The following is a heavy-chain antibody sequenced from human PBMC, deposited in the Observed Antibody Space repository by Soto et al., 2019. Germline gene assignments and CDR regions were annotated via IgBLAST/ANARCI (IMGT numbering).Heavy chain of an antibody. D-gene: IGHD4-17*01. CDR1: GGTLRNYG. J-gene: IGHJ6*02. CDR3: SRGDATKIVVTTYYGMDV. V-gene: IGHV1-69*12. CDR2: IIPGFGTA. Sequence: QVQLVQSGAEVKKPGSSVRVSCKASGGTLRNYGISWVRQAPGQGLEWMGGIIPGFGTANYAQKFQGRVTITADESTSTVYMAVTSLRSEDTAVYYCSRGDATKIVVTTYYGMDVWGQGTTVTVSS.